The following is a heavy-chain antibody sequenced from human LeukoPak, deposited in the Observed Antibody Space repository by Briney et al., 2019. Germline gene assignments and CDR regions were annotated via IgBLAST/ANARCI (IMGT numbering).Heavy chain of an antibody. CDR3: ARGRVPPRPVDY. CDR1: GYTFSSYD. D-gene: IGHD6-6*01. Sequence: ASVKVSCKASGYTFSSYDINWVRQANGQGLEWMGWMNPNSGNTGYAQKLQGRVTITRNTSISTAYMELSSLRSEDTAVYYCARGRVPPRPVDYWGQGTLVTVSS. J-gene: IGHJ4*02. CDR2: MNPNSGNT. V-gene: IGHV1-8*03.